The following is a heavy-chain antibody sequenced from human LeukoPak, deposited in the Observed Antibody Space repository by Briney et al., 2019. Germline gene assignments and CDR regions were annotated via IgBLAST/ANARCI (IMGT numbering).Heavy chain of an antibody. CDR2: VYYSGGT. CDR3: ARESPGYNPVY. CDR1: GGSISSYF. D-gene: IGHD1-14*01. Sequence: ETHSPVRTVAGGSISSYFRSWIRQPPGKALEWIGYVYYSGGTEYNPSLKSRVTISVDTSRNQFSLRLSSVTAADTAVYYCARESPGYNPVYWGQGTLVTVSS. J-gene: IGHJ4*02. V-gene: IGHV4-59*01.